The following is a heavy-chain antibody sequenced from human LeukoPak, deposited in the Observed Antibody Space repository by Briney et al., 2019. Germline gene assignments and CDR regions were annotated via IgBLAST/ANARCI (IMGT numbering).Heavy chain of an antibody. Sequence: ASVKVSRKASGYTFTSYDINWVRQATGQGLEWMGWMNPNSGNTGYAQKFQGRVTMTRNTSISTAYMELSSLRSEDTAVYYCARDCGGDCYSVADAFDIWGQGTMVTVSS. V-gene: IGHV1-8*01. CDR2: MNPNSGNT. D-gene: IGHD2-21*02. CDR3: ARDCGGDCYSVADAFDI. CDR1: GYTFTSYD. J-gene: IGHJ3*02.